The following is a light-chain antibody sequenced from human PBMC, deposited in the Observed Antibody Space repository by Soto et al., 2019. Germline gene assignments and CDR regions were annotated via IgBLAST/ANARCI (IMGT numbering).Light chain of an antibody. V-gene: IGLV1-51*02. CDR2: PSN. J-gene: IGLJ1*01. CDR3: GSCDLSVSGFV. CDR1: TSNIRNYY. Sequence: QSVLTQPPAGSAGPGQKVTNSCSGRTSNIRNYYVSSFQQLPGTAPKLLIYPSNRRPSGIPDRFSGSKSGTSATLGITGLQTWDVADYYCGSCDLSVSGFVCGTGTKGTV.